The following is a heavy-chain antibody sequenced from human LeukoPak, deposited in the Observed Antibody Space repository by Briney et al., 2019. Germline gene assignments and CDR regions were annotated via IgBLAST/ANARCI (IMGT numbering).Heavy chain of an antibody. D-gene: IGHD6-19*01. Sequence: GESLKIFCKGAGYSFTSYCFGWGRQMPGKGLEWRGFIYYGDSDTRYTPSFQGRVTISADKSISTAYLQWSSLKASDTAMYYCARLVQQQWLVDGKYYLDYWGQGTLVTVSS. CDR3: ARLVQQQWLVDGKYYLDY. CDR2: IYYGDSDT. CDR1: GYSFTSYC. J-gene: IGHJ4*02. V-gene: IGHV5-51*01.